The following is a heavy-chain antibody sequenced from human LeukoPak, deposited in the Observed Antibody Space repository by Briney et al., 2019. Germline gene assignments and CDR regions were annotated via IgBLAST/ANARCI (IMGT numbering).Heavy chain of an antibody. CDR2: IWYDGSNK. CDR1: GFTFSSYG. D-gene: IGHD6-19*01. CDR3: ARDEGIAVAGTYYYYGMDV. V-gene: IGHV3-33*01. J-gene: IGHJ6*02. Sequence: GGSLRLSCAASGFTFSSYGMHWVRQAPGKGLEWVAVIWYDGSNKYYADSVKGRFTISRDNSKNTLYLQMNSLRAEDTAVYYCARDEGIAVAGTYYYYGMDVWGQGTTVTVFS.